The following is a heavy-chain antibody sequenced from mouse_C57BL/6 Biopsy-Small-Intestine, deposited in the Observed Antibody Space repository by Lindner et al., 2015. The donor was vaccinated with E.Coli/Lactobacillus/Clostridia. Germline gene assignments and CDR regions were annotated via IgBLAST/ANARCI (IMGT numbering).Heavy chain of an antibody. J-gene: IGHJ2*01. CDR1: GYTFTGYW. D-gene: IGHD4-1*01. V-gene: IGHV1-9*01. Sequence: VQLQESGAELMKPGASVKLSCKATGYTFTGYWIEWVKQRPGHGLEWIGEILPGSVSTNYNERFKGKATFTADTSSNTAYMQLSSLTTEDSAIYYCAKSHELGRNYWGQGTTLTVSS. CDR3: AKSHELGRNY. CDR2: ILPGSVST.